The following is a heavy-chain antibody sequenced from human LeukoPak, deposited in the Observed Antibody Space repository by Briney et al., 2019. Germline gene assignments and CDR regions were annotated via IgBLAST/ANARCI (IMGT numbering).Heavy chain of an antibody. CDR3: SKIVATDDDAFDI. D-gene: IGHD5-12*01. Sequence: ASVKVSCKASGGTFGSYAISWVRQAPGQGLEWMGRIIPILGIANYAQKFQGRVTITADKSTSTAYMELSSLRSEDTAVYYCSKIVATDDDAFDIWGQGTMVTVSS. CDR1: GGTFGSYA. CDR2: IIPILGIA. V-gene: IGHV1-69*04. J-gene: IGHJ3*02.